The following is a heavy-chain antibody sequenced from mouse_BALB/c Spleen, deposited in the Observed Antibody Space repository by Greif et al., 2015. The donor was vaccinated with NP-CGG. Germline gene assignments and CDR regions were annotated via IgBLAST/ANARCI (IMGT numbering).Heavy chain of an antibody. Sequence: EVKVEESGGGLVQPGGSMKLSCVASGFTFSNYWMNWVRQSPEKGLEWVAEIRLKSNNYATHYAESVKGRFTISRDDSKSSVYLQMNNLRAEDTGIYYCTRITTGFAYWGQGTLVTVSA. CDR2: IRLKSNNYAT. V-gene: IGHV6-6*02. CDR3: TRITTGFAY. CDR1: GFTFSNYW. D-gene: IGHD1-2*01. J-gene: IGHJ3*01.